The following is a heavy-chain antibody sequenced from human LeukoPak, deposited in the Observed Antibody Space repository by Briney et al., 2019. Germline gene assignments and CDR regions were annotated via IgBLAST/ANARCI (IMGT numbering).Heavy chain of an antibody. Sequence: PGGSLRLSCAASGFTFSSYAMSWVRQAPGKGLEWVSAISGSGGSTYYADSVKGRFTISRDNSKNTLYLQMNSLRAEDTAVYYCAKDYRVVVPAAIPYVDIVATNKFDYWGQGTLVTVSS. J-gene: IGHJ4*02. CDR2: ISGSGGST. D-gene: IGHD2-2*02. CDR3: AKDYRVVVPAAIPYVDIVATNKFDY. CDR1: GFTFSSYA. V-gene: IGHV3-23*01.